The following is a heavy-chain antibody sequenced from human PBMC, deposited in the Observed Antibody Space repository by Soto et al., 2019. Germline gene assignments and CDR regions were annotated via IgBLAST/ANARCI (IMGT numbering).Heavy chain of an antibody. Sequence: TSVKVSCKASGYTFTSYGISWVRQAPGQGLEWMGWISAYNGNTNYAQKLQGRVTMTTDKSTSTAYMELRSLRSDDTAVYYCARANYDYVWGSSREPYNWFDPWGQGTLVTVSS. D-gene: IGHD3-16*01. CDR1: GYTFTSYG. CDR3: ARANYDYVWGSSREPYNWFDP. V-gene: IGHV1-18*01. CDR2: ISAYNGNT. J-gene: IGHJ5*02.